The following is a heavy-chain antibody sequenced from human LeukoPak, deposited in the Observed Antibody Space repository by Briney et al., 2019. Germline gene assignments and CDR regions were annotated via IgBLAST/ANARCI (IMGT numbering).Heavy chain of an antibody. CDR3: ARASTYYDYVWGSSKYYFDY. J-gene: IGHJ4*02. Sequence: SETLSLTCAVYGGSFSGYYWSWIRQPPGKGLEWIGEINHSGSTNYNPSLKSRVTISVDTSKNQFSLKLSSVTAADTAVYCCARASTYYDYVWGSSKYYFDYWGQGTLVTVSS. D-gene: IGHD3-16*01. CDR2: INHSGST. CDR1: GGSFSGYY. V-gene: IGHV4-34*01.